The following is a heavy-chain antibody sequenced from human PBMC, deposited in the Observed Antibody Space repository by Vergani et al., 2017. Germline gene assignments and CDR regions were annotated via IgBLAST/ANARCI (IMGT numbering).Heavy chain of an antibody. J-gene: IGHJ3*02. CDR1: GFTVDDYA. Sequence: EVQLVESGGGLVQPGRSLRLSCAASGFTVDDYAMHWVRQAPGKGLEWGSGISWNSGSIGYADSVKGRFTISRDNAKNSLYLQMNSLRAEDTALYYCAKDAEECSGVSGTGENGAFDTWGQGTMLTVSS. V-gene: IGHV3-9*01. CDR2: ISWNSGSI. D-gene: IGHD2-15*01. CDR3: AKDAEECSGVSGTGENGAFDT.